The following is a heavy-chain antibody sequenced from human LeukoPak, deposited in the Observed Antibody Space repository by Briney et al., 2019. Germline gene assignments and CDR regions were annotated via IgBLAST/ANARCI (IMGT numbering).Heavy chain of an antibody. D-gene: IGHD3-22*01. V-gene: IGHV3-23*01. CDR3: AKVNTMIVVVSPFDY. CDR1: GFTFNTYA. Sequence: GGSLRLSCAASGFTFNTYAMSWVRQAPGKGLEWVSSISGTGGGTYYADSVKGRFTISRDNSHKTLYLQMNSLRAEDTAVYYCAKVNTMIVVVSPFDYWGQGTLVTVSS. J-gene: IGHJ4*02. CDR2: ISGTGGGT.